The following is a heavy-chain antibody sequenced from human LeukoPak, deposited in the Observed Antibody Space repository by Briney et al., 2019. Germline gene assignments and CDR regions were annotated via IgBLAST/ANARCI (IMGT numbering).Heavy chain of an antibody. Sequence: GGSLRLSCAASGFTFSSYSMNWVRQAPGKGLEWVSYISSSSSTIYYADSVKGRLTISRDNAKNSLYLQMNSLRAEDTAVYYCARGGYYGSGNDFRFDPWGQGTLVTVSS. CDR3: ARGGYYGSGNDFRFDP. J-gene: IGHJ5*02. V-gene: IGHV3-48*01. CDR1: GFTFSSYS. D-gene: IGHD3-10*01. CDR2: ISSSSSTI.